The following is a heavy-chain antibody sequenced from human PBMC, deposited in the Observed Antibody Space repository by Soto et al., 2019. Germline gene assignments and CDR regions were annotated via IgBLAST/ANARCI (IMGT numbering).Heavy chain of an antibody. Sequence: GGSLRLSCAASGFTFSSYAMSWVRQAPGKGLEWVSAISGSGGSTYYADSVKGRFTISRDNSKNTLYLQMNSLRAEDTAVYYCAKAFSLYYDFWSGYNNWFDPWGQGTLVTVSS. CDR2: ISGSGGST. V-gene: IGHV3-23*01. J-gene: IGHJ5*02. CDR1: GFTFSSYA. CDR3: AKAFSLYYDFWSGYNNWFDP. D-gene: IGHD3-3*01.